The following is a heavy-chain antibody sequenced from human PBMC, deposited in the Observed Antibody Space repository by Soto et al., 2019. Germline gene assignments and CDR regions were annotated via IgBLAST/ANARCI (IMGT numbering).Heavy chain of an antibody. CDR2: VYYSGTT. CDR3: ARTTAVPNTLRSRYFFDY. Sequence: TLSLTCSVSGGSVSNKTYYWSWIRQPPGKRLEWIGYVYYSGTTNYNPSLKSRVTISVDLSKNQFSLRLSSVTTADTALYYCARTTAVPNTLRSRYFFDYWGQGTLVTVSS. V-gene: IGHV4-61*01. CDR1: GGSVSNKTYY. D-gene: IGHD4-17*01. J-gene: IGHJ4*02.